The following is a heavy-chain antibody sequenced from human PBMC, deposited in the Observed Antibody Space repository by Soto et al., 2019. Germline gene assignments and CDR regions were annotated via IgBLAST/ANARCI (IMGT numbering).Heavy chain of an antibody. CDR1: GEGKSVDA. V-gene: IGHV1-18*01. J-gene: IGHJ5*02. CDR3: ARGQSADPRRCWFDP. Sequence: SLKRYWKSAGEGKSVDASGWGRKAKEQGLEWMGWISAYNGNTNYAQKLQGRVTMTTDTSTSTAYMELRSLRSDDTAVYYCARGQSADPRRCWFDPWVQRT. CDR2: ISAYNGNT.